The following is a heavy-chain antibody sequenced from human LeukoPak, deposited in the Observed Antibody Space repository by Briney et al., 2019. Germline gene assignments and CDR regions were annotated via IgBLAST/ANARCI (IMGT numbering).Heavy chain of an antibody. Sequence: SETLSLTCSVSGGSISGYYWSWIRQPPGKGLEWIGEINHSGSTNYNPSLKSRVTISVDTSKNQFSLKLSSVTAADTAVYYCARGRPEYSSSWYAADWGQGTLVTVSS. CDR1: GGSISGYY. J-gene: IGHJ4*02. V-gene: IGHV4-34*01. D-gene: IGHD6-13*01. CDR3: ARGRPEYSSSWYAAD. CDR2: INHSGST.